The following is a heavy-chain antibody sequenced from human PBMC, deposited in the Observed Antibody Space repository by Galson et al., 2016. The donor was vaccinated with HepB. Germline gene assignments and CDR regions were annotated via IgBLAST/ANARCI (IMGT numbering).Heavy chain of an antibody. CDR3: TRDGTYGNFDY. CDR1: GLTLTGSW. Sequence: SLRLSCAASGLTLTGSWIHWVRQVPGKGLVWVSVIKGDGSTTYAESEKGRFTVSRDNAQNTLYLQMTSLRAEDTAVYYCTRDGTYGNFDYWGRGTLVTVSS. D-gene: IGHD1-14*01. J-gene: IGHJ4*02. CDR2: IKGDGST. V-gene: IGHV3-74*01.